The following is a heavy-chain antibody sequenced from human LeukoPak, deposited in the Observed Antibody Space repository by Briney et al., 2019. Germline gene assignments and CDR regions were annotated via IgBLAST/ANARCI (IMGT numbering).Heavy chain of an antibody. D-gene: IGHD3-22*01. J-gene: IGHJ4*02. CDR1: GDSLSSSY. CDR2: IYTSGYT. CDR3: ARNFPYYYDSSGYYWVY. V-gene: IGHV4-4*07. Sequence: PSETLSLTCTVSGDSLSSSYWSWVRQPAGKGLEWIGRIYTSGYTNYNPSLKSRVTISVDTSKNQFSLKLSSVTAADTAVYYCARNFPYYYDSSGYYWVYWGQGTLVTVSS.